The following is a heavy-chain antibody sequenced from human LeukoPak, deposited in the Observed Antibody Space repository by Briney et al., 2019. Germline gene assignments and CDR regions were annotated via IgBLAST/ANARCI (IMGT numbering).Heavy chain of an antibody. D-gene: IGHD6-19*01. CDR3: ARARLRTSQYSSGWHFDY. J-gene: IGHJ4*02. CDR2: INPSGGST. Sequence: GASVKVSCKASGYTFTSYYMHWVRQAPGQGLEWMGIINPSGGSTSYAQKFQGRVTMTRDTSTSTVYMELSSLRSEDTAVYYCARARLRTSQYSSGWHFDYWGQGTLVTVSS. CDR1: GYTFTSYY. V-gene: IGHV1-46*01.